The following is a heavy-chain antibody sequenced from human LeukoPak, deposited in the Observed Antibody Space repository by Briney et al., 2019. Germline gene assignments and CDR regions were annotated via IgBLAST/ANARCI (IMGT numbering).Heavy chain of an antibody. J-gene: IGHJ1*01. Sequence: SETLSLTCSVSGDSVSRSDSYWDWIRQPPGKGLEWIGTIYYSGRTYYSPSLKSRVTMSVDPSNNQFSLNLRSLTAADTAVYYCARRRYYDGSGYLEWGQGTLLSVSS. CDR1: GDSVSRSDSY. CDR2: IYYSGRT. D-gene: IGHD3-22*01. V-gene: IGHV4-39*01. CDR3: ARRRYYDGSGYLE.